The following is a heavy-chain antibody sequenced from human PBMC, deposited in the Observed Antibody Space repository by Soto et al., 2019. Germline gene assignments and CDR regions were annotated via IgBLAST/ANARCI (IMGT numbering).Heavy chain of an antibody. Sequence: QVQLQQWGAGLLKPSETLSLTCAVYGGSFSGYCWTWIRQPPGKGLEWIAEITHSGSTNYNPSLKSRLTISVDTSKNQFSLRMTSVTAADTALYYCARGRQDIIVEPAPSWFDPWGQGTLVTVSS. V-gene: IGHV4-34*01. CDR3: ARGRQDIIVEPAPSWFDP. J-gene: IGHJ5*02. D-gene: IGHD2-2*01. CDR1: GGSFSGYC. CDR2: ITHSGST.